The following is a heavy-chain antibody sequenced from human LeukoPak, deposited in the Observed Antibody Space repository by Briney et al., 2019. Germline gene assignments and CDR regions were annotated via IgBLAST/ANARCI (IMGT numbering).Heavy chain of an antibody. V-gene: IGHV4-31*03. CDR3: ARFYSSSRAFDI. CDR1: GGSISSGGYY. CDR2: IYYSGST. Sequence: SETLSLTCTVSGGSISSGGYYWNWIRQHPGKGLEWIGYIYYSGSTYYNPSLKSRVTISVDTSKNQFSLKLSSVTAADTAVYYCARFYSSSRAFDIWGQGTMVTVSS. D-gene: IGHD2/OR15-2a*01. J-gene: IGHJ3*02.